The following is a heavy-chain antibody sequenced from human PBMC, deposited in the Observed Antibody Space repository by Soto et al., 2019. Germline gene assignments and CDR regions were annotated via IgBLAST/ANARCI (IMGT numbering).Heavy chain of an antibody. J-gene: IGHJ3*02. Sequence: ASVKGSCKASGYTFTGHYMYWVRQAPGQGLEWMGWINPNSGGTNYAQKFQGWVAVIRDTSISTAYMELSRLRSEDTVVYYCPVAATPSGAFDIWGQGTMVTVSS. CDR3: PVAATPSGAFDI. CDR1: GYTFTGHY. V-gene: IGHV1-2*04. CDR2: INPNSGGT. D-gene: IGHD2-15*01.